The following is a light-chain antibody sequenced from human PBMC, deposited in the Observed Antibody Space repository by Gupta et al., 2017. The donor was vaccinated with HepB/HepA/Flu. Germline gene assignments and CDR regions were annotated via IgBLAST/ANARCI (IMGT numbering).Light chain of an antibody. CDR2: LGS. J-gene: IGKJ3*01. Sequence: DIVMTQSPLSLPVTPGESASISCRSSQSLLQSNGNNYLDWFVQKPGQSPQLLIYLGSNRASGVPDRFSGSGSGTDFTLKINRVEAEDVGVYYCMENLQAPFTFGPGTKVDVE. CDR1: QSLLQSNGNNY. CDR3: MENLQAPFT. V-gene: IGKV2-28*01.